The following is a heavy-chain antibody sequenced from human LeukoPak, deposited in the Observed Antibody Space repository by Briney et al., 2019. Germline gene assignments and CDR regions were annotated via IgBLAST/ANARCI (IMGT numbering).Heavy chain of an antibody. CDR1: GASISSYY. D-gene: IGHD2-15*01. V-gene: IGHV4-59*12. CDR2: IYSSGST. Sequence: SETLSLTCTVSGASISSYYWNWIRQSPGKGLEWIGYIYSSGSTNYHPSLKSRVTISVDTSKNQFSLKLSSVTAADTAVYYCARGRDADVVVVAATRDYGVYWGQGTLVTVSS. J-gene: IGHJ4*02. CDR3: ARGRDADVVVVAATRDYGVY.